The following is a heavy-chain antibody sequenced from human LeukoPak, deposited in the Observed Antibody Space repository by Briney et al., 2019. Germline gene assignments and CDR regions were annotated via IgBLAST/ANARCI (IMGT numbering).Heavy chain of an antibody. CDR2: INHSGST. Sequence: SETLSLTCAVYGGSFSGYYWSWIRQPPGKGLEWIGEINHSGSTNYNPSLKSRVTISVDTSKNQFSLKLSSVTAADTAVYYCARGERQLASGYFQHWGQGTLVTVS. J-gene: IGHJ1*01. D-gene: IGHD6-13*01. CDR3: ARGERQLASGYFQH. V-gene: IGHV4-34*01. CDR1: GGSFSGYY.